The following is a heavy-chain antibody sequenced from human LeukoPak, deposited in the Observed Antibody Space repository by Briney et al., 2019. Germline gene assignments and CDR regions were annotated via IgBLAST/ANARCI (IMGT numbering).Heavy chain of an antibody. CDR1: GGSFSGYY. D-gene: IGHD3-10*01. Sequence: SETLSLTCAVYGGSFSGYYWSWIRQPAGKGLEWIGRIYTSGSTNYNPSLKSRVTMSVDTSKNQFSLKLSSVTAADTAVYYCARVMWFGELGTWFDPWGQGTLVTVSS. CDR2: IYTSGST. V-gene: IGHV4-59*10. J-gene: IGHJ5*02. CDR3: ARVMWFGELGTWFDP.